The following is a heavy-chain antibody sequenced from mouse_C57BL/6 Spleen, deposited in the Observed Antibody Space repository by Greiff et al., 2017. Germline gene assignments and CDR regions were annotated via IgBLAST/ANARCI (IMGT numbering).Heavy chain of an antibody. Sequence: QVQLQQSGAELARPGASVKLSCKASGYTFTSYGISWVKQRTGQGLEWIGEIYPRSGNTYYNEKFKGKATLTADKSSSTAYMELRSLTSEDSAVYFCARQDYGSSSFAYWGQGTLVTVSA. CDR2: IYPRSGNT. V-gene: IGHV1-81*01. CDR1: GYTFTSYG. J-gene: IGHJ3*01. D-gene: IGHD1-1*01. CDR3: ARQDYGSSSFAY.